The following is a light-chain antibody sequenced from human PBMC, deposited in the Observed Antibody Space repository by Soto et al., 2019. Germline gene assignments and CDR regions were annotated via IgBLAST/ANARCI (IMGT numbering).Light chain of an antibody. Sequence: EIVLTQSPGTLSLSPGERATLSCRASQSVGSNFLAWYQQKPGQAPRLLIDNASNRATGIPDRFSGSGSGTDFTLTISRLEPEDFAVYYCQQYGSSPRTFGQGTKVELK. V-gene: IGKV3-20*01. CDR3: QQYGSSPRT. CDR1: QSVGSNF. J-gene: IGKJ1*01. CDR2: NAS.